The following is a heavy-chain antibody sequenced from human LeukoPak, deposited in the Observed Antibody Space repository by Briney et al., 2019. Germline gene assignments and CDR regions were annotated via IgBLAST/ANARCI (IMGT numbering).Heavy chain of an antibody. V-gene: IGHV4-4*02. CDR3: ATNGYYCMDV. J-gene: IGHJ6*03. Sequence: SETLFLTCTVSGDSISSSTNWWSWVRQPPGKGLEWIGEIYHSGGTNYNPSLKSRITISVDKSQNQFSLKVNSLTAADTAVYYCATNGYYCMDVWGKGTTVTVSS. D-gene: IGHD2-8*01. CDR2: IYHSGGT. CDR1: GDSISSSTNW.